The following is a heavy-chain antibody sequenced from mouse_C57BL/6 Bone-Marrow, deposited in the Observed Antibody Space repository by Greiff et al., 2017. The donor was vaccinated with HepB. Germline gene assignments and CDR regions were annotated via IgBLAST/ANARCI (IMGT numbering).Heavy chain of an antibody. Sequence: EVQGVESGGDLVKPGGSLKLSCAASGFTFSSYGMSWVRQTPDKRLEWVATISSGGSYTYYPDSVKGRFTISRDNAKNTLYLQMSSLKSEDTAMYYCARLGYGNYCFDYWGQGTTLTVSS. V-gene: IGHV5-6*01. CDR1: GFTFSSYG. CDR2: ISSGGSYT. J-gene: IGHJ2*01. D-gene: IGHD2-10*02. CDR3: ARLGYGNYCFDY.